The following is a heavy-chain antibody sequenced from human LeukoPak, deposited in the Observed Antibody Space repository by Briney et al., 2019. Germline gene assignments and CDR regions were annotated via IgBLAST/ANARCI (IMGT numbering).Heavy chain of an antibody. CDR1: GYTFTDYY. Sequence: ASVKVSCKASGYTFTDYYMHWVRQAPGQGLEWMGRINPNSGGTNYAQKFQGRVSMTRDTSISTAYMELSRLRSDDTAVYYCARNTINWFDPWGQGVLVTVSS. D-gene: IGHD5-24*01. CDR2: INPNSGGT. V-gene: IGHV1-2*02. CDR3: ARNTINWFDP. J-gene: IGHJ5*02.